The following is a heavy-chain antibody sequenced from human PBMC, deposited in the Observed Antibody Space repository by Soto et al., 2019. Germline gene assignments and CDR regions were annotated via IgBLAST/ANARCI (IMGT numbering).Heavy chain of an antibody. CDR2: IYYSGST. D-gene: IGHD3-22*01. CDR1: GGSISSGGYY. Sequence: QVQLQESGPGLVKPSQTLSLTCTVSGGSISSGGYYWSWIRQHPVKGLEWIGYIYYSGSTYYNPSLKSRVTISVDTSNNQFSLKLSSVTAADTAVYYCARAGLYYDSSGYYFDYWGQGTLVTVSS. CDR3: ARAGLYYDSSGYYFDY. J-gene: IGHJ4*02. V-gene: IGHV4-31*03.